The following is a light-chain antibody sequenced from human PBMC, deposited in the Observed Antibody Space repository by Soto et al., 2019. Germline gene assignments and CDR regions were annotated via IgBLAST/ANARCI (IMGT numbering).Light chain of an antibody. J-gene: IGLJ2*01. CDR1: SSDVGGYNY. V-gene: IGLV2-8*01. Sequence: QSALTQPPSASGSPGQSVTISCTGTSSDVGGYNYVSWYQQHAGKAPKLMIYEVAKRPSGVPDRFSGSKSANTASLTVSGIQAEDEDDYYCGSYAGSTIVFGGGTQLTVL. CDR3: GSYAGSTIV. CDR2: EVA.